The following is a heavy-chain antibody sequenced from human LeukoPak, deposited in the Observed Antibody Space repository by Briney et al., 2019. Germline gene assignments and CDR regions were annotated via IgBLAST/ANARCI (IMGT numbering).Heavy chain of an antibody. CDR3: ARGGSRSGYGDYDY. CDR1: EFSVGSNY. D-gene: IGHD5-12*01. J-gene: IGHJ4*02. CDR2: IYSGGST. V-gene: IGHV3-66*01. Sequence: GGSLRLSCAASEFSVGSNYMTWVRQAPGKGLEWVSVIYSGGSTYYADSVKGRFTISRDNAKNSLYLQMNSLRAEDTAVYYCARGGSRSGYGDYDYWGQGTLVTVSS.